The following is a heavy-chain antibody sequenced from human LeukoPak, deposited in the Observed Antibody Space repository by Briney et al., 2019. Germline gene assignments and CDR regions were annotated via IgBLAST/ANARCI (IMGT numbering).Heavy chain of an antibody. V-gene: IGHV3-30*04. D-gene: IGHD3-10*01. CDR1: GFTFSTYA. CDR3: ARPSGSYTSYYYYYMDV. CDR2: ISYDGSNK. J-gene: IGHJ6*03. Sequence: PGRSLRLSCAASGFTFSTYAMHWVRQAPGKGLEWVAVISYDGSNKYYADSVKGRFTISRDNSKNTLYLQMNSLRAEDTAVYYCARPSGSYTSYYYYYMDVWGKGTTVTIS.